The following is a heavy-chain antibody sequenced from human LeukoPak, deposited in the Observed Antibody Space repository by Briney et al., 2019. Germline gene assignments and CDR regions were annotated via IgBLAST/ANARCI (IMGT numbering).Heavy chain of an antibody. CDR2: IYTSGST. Sequence: SETLSLTCTVSGGSISSYYWSWIRQPAGKGLEWIGRIYTSGSTNYNPSLKSRVTMSVDTSKNQFSLQLSSVTAADTAVYYCARELGQQLANWFDLWAQGTLVTVSS. J-gene: IGHJ5*02. CDR3: ARELGQQLANWFDL. D-gene: IGHD6-13*01. V-gene: IGHV4-4*07. CDR1: GGSISSYY.